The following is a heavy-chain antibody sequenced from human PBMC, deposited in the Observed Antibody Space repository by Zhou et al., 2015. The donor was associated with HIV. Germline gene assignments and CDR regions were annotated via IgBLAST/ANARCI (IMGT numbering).Heavy chain of an antibody. D-gene: IGHD2-2*01. CDR3: ARESGARYASNYYFDY. CDR1: GSTFG. CDR2: ISDYNGNT. Sequence: QVQLVQSGAEVKKPGASVKVSCKASGSTFGISWVRQAPGQGLEWMGWISDYNGNTNYAQKLQGRVTMTTDTSTSTAYMELRSLRSDDTAVYYXARESGARYASNYYFDYVGQGTLVHRLL. J-gene: IGHJ4*02. V-gene: IGHV1-18*01.